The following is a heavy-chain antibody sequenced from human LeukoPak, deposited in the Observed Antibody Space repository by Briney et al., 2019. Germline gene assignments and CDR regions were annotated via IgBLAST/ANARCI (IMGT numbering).Heavy chain of an antibody. Sequence: ASETLSLTCTVSGGSISSFYWSWIRQPPGKGLEWIGYIHTSGDTSYNPSLKSRVTISVDSSKKQFSLKLGSETAADTAVYYCATSPKVTYFDYWGQGTLVTVSS. CDR3: ATSPKVTYFDY. J-gene: IGHJ4*02. CDR1: GGSISSFY. CDR2: IHTSGDT. V-gene: IGHV4-4*09.